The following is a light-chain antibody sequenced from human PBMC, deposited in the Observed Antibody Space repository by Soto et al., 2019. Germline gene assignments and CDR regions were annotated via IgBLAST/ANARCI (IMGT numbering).Light chain of an antibody. CDR2: SNS. J-gene: IGLJ3*02. Sequence: QSVLTQPPSASGTPGQRVTISCSGSRYNMRSNPVSWYQQFPGTAPKLLIYSNSERPSGVPDRFSGSTSGTSASLAISGLVSDDEADYYCAAWDESLGGNWVFGGGTKLTVL. CDR1: RYNMRSNP. V-gene: IGLV1-44*01. CDR3: AAWDESLGGNWV.